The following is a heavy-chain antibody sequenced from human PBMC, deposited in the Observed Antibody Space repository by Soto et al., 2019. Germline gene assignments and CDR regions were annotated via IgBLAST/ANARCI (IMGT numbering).Heavy chain of an antibody. CDR2: IIPISGTT. Sequence: QVQLVQSGAEVKQPESSVKVSCKPSGGTFNNYAINWVRQAPGQGLELMGGIIPISGTTKYAQKFQGRVTITADKSASTAYMDLSSLRSEDTAVYYCARWGGISCSGGDCFKKPFDYWGQGTLVTVSS. V-gene: IGHV1-69*06. J-gene: IGHJ4*02. D-gene: IGHD2-21*02. CDR1: GGTFNNYA. CDR3: ARWGGISCSGGDCFKKPFDY.